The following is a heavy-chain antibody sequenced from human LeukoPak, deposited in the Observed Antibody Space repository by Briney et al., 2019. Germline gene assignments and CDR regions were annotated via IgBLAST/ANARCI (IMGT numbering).Heavy chain of an antibody. J-gene: IGHJ4*02. CDR2: ISRSSSSYI. CDR1: GFTFSSYS. Sequence: GGSLRLSCAASGFTFSSYSMNWVRQAPGKGLEWVSCISRSSSSYIYYADSVKGRFTISRDNSKNTLYLQMNSLRAEDTAVYYCAKANSITIFGVISPVDYWGQGTLVTVSS. CDR3: AKANSITIFGVISPVDY. D-gene: IGHD3-3*01. V-gene: IGHV3-21*04.